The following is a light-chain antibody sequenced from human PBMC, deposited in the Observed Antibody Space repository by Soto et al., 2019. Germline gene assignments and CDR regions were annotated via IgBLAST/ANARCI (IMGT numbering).Light chain of an antibody. J-gene: IGKJ1*01. CDR3: QQSYSTLWT. Sequence: AIRMTQSPSSLSASTGDRVTITCRASQGISSYLAWYQQKPRKAPKLLIYAASTLQSGVPSRFSGSGSGTDFTLTISSLQPEDFATYYCQQSYSTLWTFGPGTKVDIK. CDR2: AAS. V-gene: IGKV1-8*01. CDR1: QGISSY.